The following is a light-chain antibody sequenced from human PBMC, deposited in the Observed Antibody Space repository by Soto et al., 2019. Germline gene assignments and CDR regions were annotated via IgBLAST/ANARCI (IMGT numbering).Light chain of an antibody. J-gene: IGKJ4*01. V-gene: IGKV3-15*01. CDR2: HTS. Sequence: ETVMTQSPGTLSVSPGERVTLSCRASQSVSSDLAWYQQKPGQAPRLLIYHTSTRAPAIPARVSGSGSGTEFTLTISSLQPEELAVYYGQHYNNWPLTFGGGTKVDIK. CDR1: QSVSSD. CDR3: QHYNNWPLT.